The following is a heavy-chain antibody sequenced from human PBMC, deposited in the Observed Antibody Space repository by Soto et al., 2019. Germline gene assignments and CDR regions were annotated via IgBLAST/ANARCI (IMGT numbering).Heavy chain of an antibody. V-gene: IGHV3-21*01. CDR3: ATQILTVYYPPSDY. CDR1: GFTFSSYS. CDR2: ISSSSSYI. D-gene: IGHD3-9*01. J-gene: IGHJ4*02. Sequence: EVQLVESGGGLVKPGGSLRLSCAASGFTFSSYSMNWVRQAPGKGLEWVSSISSSSSYIYYADSVKGRFTISRDNAKNSLYLQMNSLRAEDTAVYYCATQILTVYYPPSDYWGQGTLVTVSS.